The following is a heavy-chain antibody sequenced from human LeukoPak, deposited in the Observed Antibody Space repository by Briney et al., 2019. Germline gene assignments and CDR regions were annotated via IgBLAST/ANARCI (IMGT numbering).Heavy chain of an antibody. CDR1: EFTLSNSG. V-gene: IGHV3-21*01. CDR3: ARGEDKATITGLDY. CDR2: ISGSSSYI. D-gene: IGHD5-24*01. Sequence: GRPRRLSCTASEFTLSNSGMNGGPRAPGKGLEGVSSISGSSSYIYYADSVKGRFTIPRDNAKNTLYLQMNSLRADDTAVYFCARGEDKATITGLDYWGQGTLVTVSS. J-gene: IGHJ4*02.